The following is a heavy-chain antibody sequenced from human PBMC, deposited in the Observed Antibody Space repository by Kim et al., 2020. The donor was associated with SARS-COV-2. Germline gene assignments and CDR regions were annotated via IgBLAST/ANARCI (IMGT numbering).Heavy chain of an antibody. D-gene: IGHD3-10*01. V-gene: IGHV4-39*07. CDR3: AGEGVTMVRGVAGWYFDL. Sequence: LKSRGTISVDTSKNQFSLKLSSVTAADTAVYYCAGEGVTMVRGVAGWYFDLWGRGTLVTVSS. J-gene: IGHJ2*01.